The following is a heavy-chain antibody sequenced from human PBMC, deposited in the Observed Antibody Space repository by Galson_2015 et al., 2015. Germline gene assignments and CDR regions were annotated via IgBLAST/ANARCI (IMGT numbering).Heavy chain of an antibody. CDR2: ISYDGSNK. V-gene: IGHV3-30-3*01. CDR3: AVVLRFLEWLFTDAFDI. CDR1: GFTVSSNY. J-gene: IGHJ3*02. D-gene: IGHD3-3*01. Sequence: SLRLSCAASGFTVSSNYMSWVRQAPGKGLEWVAVISYDGSNKYYADSVKGRFTISRDNSKNTLYLQMNSLRAEDTAVYYCAVVLRFLEWLFTDAFDIWGQGTMVTVSS.